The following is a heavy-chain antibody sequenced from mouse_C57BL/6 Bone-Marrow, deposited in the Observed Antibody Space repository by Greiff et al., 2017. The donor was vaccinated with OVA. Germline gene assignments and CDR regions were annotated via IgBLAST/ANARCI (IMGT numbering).Heavy chain of an antibody. CDR2: IDPSDSYT. D-gene: IGHD2-2*01. CDR1: GYTFTSYW. V-gene: IGHV1-50*01. J-gene: IGHJ3*01. Sequence: VQLQQPWAELVKPGASVKLSCKASGYTFTSYWMQWVKQRPGQGLEWIGEIDPSDSYTNYNQKFKGKATLTVDKSSSTAYMQLSSLTSEDSAVYYCARERDYGYIWFAYWGQGTLVTVSA. CDR3: ARERDYGYIWFAY.